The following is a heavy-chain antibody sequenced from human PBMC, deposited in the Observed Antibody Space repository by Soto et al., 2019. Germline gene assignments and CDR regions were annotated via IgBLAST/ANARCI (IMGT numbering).Heavy chain of an antibody. CDR1: GGTFSSYA. CDR2: IIPIFGTA. Sequence: SVKVSCKASGGTFSSYAISWVRQAPGQGLEWMGGIIPIFGTANYAQKFQGRVTITADESTSTAYMELSSLRSEDTAVYYCARTEPQQLVNYYYYGMDVWGQGTTVTVSS. J-gene: IGHJ6*02. D-gene: IGHD6-13*01. CDR3: ARTEPQQLVNYYYYGMDV. V-gene: IGHV1-69*13.